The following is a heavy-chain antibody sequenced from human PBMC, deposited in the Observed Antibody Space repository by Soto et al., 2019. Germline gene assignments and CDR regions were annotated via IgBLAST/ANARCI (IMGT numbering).Heavy chain of an antibody. Sequence: QVQLVESGGGVVQPGRSLRLSCAASGFTFSSYGMHWVRQAPGKGLEWVAVISYDGSNKYYADSVKGRFTISRDNSKNTLDLQMDTLRAEDTAVYYCAKGGVMVIRFSFDYWGQGTLVTVSS. J-gene: IGHJ4*02. CDR3: AKGGVMVIRFSFDY. CDR2: ISYDGSNK. V-gene: IGHV3-30*18. D-gene: IGHD3-22*01. CDR1: GFTFSSYG.